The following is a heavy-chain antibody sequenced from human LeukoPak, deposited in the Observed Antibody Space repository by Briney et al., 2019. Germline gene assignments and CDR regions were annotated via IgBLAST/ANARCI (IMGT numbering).Heavy chain of an antibody. CDR3: ARGSEYSSLWYWFAP. V-gene: IGHV4-59*01. CDR1: GGSISSYY. CDR2: VYYTGST. Sequence: SETLSLTCTVSGGSISSYYWSWIRQPPGRGLEWIGYVYYTGSTNYNPSLKSRVTISVDTSKNQFSLKLSSVTAADTAVYYCARGSEYSSLWYWFAPGAREPWSPSPQ. J-gene: IGHJ5*02. D-gene: IGHD6-6*01.